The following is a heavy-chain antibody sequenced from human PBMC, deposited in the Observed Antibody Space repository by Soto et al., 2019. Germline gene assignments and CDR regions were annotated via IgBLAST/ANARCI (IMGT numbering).Heavy chain of an antibody. Sequence: GGSLRLSCAASGFTFSSYWMSWVRQAPGKGLEWVANIKQDGSEKYYVDSVKGRFTISRDNAKNSLYLQMNSLRAEDTAVYYCARDQGWDDYIWGSYRYDYYYYMDVWGKGTTVTVSS. J-gene: IGHJ6*03. V-gene: IGHV3-7*01. CDR1: GFTFSSYW. CDR3: ARDQGWDDYIWGSYRYDYYYYMDV. CDR2: IKQDGSEK. D-gene: IGHD3-16*02.